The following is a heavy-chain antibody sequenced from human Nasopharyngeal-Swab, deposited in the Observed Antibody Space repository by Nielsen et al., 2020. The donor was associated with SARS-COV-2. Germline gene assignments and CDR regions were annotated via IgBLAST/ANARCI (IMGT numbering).Heavy chain of an antibody. Sequence: SETLSLTCTVSGGSISSSSYYWGWIRQPPGKVVERIGSIYYSGSTYYNPSLKSQVTISVNTSKNQFSLKLSSVTAADTAVYYCARISWVWFGEFQYYFDYWGQGTLVTVSS. CDR2: IYYSGST. CDR3: ARISWVWFGEFQYYFDY. D-gene: IGHD3-10*01. J-gene: IGHJ4*01. CDR1: GGSISSSSYY. V-gene: IGHV4-39*01.